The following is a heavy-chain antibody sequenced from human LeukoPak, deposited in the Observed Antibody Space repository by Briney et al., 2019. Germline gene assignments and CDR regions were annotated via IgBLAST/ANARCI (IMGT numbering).Heavy chain of an antibody. CDR2: ISGSSTYI. V-gene: IGHV3-21*01. D-gene: IGHD2/OR15-2a*01. CDR3: ERAGRFYYAVAYVPPRL. J-gene: IGHJ4*02. CDR1: GFTFRYYS. Sequence: PGGSLRLSCVPSGFTFRYYSMDWARHARGKGLEWVSTISGSSTYIYYRDSLEGRFTISRDNAKNSLYLEMTALRADDTAVYYCERAGRFYYAVAYVPPRLWGQGTLVTVSS.